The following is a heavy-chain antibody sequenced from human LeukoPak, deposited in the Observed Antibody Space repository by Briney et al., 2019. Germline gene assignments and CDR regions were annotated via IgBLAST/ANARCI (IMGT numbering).Heavy chain of an antibody. Sequence: ASVKVSCKASGYTFTGYYMHWVRQAPGQGLEWMGRINPNSGGTNYAQKFQGRVTITADESTSTAYMELSSLRSDDTGVYYCARDEFGRIGVGVYWGQGTPVTVSA. V-gene: IGHV1-2*01. D-gene: IGHD1-26*01. CDR1: GYTFTGYY. CDR2: INPNSGGT. CDR3: ARDEFGRIGVGVY. J-gene: IGHJ4*02.